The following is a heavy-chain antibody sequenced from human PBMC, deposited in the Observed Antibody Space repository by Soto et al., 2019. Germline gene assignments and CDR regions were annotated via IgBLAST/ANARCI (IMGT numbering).Heavy chain of an antibody. Sequence: EVQLLESGGGFVQPGGSLRLSCEASGFTFSSYGMSWVRQAPGKGLEWVSGISGSGGSIYYAYSVKGRFTISRDNSKNTLYLQMNRLRAEDTAVYYCAKLQSRELGRGAFDIWGQGTMVTVSS. D-gene: IGHD7-27*01. CDR1: GFTFSSYG. CDR2: ISGSGGSI. CDR3: AKLQSRELGRGAFDI. V-gene: IGHV3-23*01. J-gene: IGHJ3*02.